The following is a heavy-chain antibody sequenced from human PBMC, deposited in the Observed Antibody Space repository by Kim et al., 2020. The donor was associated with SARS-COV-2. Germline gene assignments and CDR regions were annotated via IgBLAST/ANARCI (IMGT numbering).Heavy chain of an antibody. Sequence: ASVKVSCKASGYTFTSYGISWVRQAPGQGLEWMGWISAYNGNTNYAQKLQGRVTMTTDTSTSTAYMELRSLRSDDTAVYYCARGLLPYYDSSGYFSPRHNWYFDLWGRGTLVTVSS. CDR3: ARGLLPYYDSSGYFSPRHNWYFDL. J-gene: IGHJ2*01. V-gene: IGHV1-18*01. D-gene: IGHD3-22*01. CDR2: ISAYNGNT. CDR1: GYTFTSYG.